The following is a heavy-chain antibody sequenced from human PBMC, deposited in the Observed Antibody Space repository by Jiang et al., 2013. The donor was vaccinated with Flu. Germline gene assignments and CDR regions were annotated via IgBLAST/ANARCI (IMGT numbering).Heavy chain of an antibody. CDR2: IYYSGST. CDR1: GGSISSSSYY. V-gene: IGHV4-39*01. CDR3: ARRMLRGGDTSKGYFDY. J-gene: IGHJ4*02. Sequence: GSGLVKPSETLSLTCTVSGGSISSSSYYWGWIRQPPGKGLEWIGSIYYSGSTYYNPSLKSRVTISVDTSKNQFSLKLSSVTAADTAVYYCARRMLRGGDTSKGYFDYWGQGTLVTVSS. D-gene: IGHD2-21*02.